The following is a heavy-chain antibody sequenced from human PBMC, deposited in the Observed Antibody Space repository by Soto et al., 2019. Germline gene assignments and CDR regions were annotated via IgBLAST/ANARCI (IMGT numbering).Heavy chain of an antibody. V-gene: IGHV4-59*01. CDR2: IYYSGST. CDR3: ARGAPPRNWFDP. CDR1: GGSISSYY. Sequence: SETLFLTCTVSGGSISSYYWGWIRQPPGKGLEWIGYIYYSGSTNYNPSLKSRVTISVDTSKNQFSLKLSSVTAADTAVYYCARGAPPRNWFDPWGQGTLVTVSS. J-gene: IGHJ5*02.